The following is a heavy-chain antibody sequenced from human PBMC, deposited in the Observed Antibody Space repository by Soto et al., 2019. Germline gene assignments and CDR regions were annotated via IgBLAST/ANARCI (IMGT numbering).Heavy chain of an antibody. Sequence: QITLKESGPTVVKPTQTLTLTCTFSGFSLTTSGVGVGWIRQPPGKALEWLALIYWGDDKYYSPSLKTRLTITKDTSRNQVVLTMTNMDPVDTATYYCAHVQEGLVPWGQGTLVTVSS. CDR1: GFSLTTSGVG. J-gene: IGHJ5*02. V-gene: IGHV2-5*02. CDR3: AHVQEGLVP. CDR2: IYWGDDK.